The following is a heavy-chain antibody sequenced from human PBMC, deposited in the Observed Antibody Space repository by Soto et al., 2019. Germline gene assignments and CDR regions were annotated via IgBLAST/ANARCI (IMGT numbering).Heavy chain of an antibody. V-gene: IGHV1-46*01. J-gene: IGHJ5*02. CDR1: GYTFTSYY. D-gene: IGHD2-2*01. CDR2: INPSGGST. Sequence: GASVKVSCKASGYTFTSYYMHWVRQAPGQGPEWMGIINPSGGSTSYAQKFQGRVTMTRDTSTSTVYMELSSLRSEDTAVYYCARETSTSLGWKINWFDPWGQGTLVTVSS. CDR3: ARETSTSLGWKINWFDP.